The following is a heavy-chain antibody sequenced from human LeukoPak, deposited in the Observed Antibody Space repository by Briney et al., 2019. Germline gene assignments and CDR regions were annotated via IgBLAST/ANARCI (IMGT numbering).Heavy chain of an antibody. J-gene: IGHJ6*03. CDR3: AKDYNYNYYYMDV. CDR1: GFTSSSYG. V-gene: IGHV3-33*06. CDR2: IWSDGSNK. Sequence: GGSLRLSCAASGFTSSSYGMHWVRQAPGKGLEWVAVIWSDGSNKYYADSVKGRFTISRDNSKNTLYLQMNSLRAEDTAVYYCAKDYNYNYYYMDVWGKGTTVTVSS. D-gene: IGHD1-20*01.